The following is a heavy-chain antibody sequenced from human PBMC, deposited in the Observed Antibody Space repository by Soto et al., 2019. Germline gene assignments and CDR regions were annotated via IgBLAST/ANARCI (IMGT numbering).Heavy chain of an antibody. J-gene: IGHJ4*02. Sequence: GESLKISCKGSGDSFTMYWIAWVRQMPGKGLEWMGLIYPGDSNVKYSPSFQGQVTISADKSISTAYLQWSSLKASETAMYYCARGYCSSSNCYKGFDYWGLGTPVTVSS. CDR1: GDSFTMYW. D-gene: IGHD2-2*02. CDR3: ARGYCSSSNCYKGFDY. CDR2: IYPGDSNV. V-gene: IGHV5-51*01.